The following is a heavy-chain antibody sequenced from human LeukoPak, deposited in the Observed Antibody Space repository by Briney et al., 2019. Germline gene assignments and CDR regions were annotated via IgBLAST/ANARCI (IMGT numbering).Heavy chain of an antibody. J-gene: IGHJ6*02. CDR2: INPNSGGT. V-gene: IGHV1-2*02. D-gene: IGHD3-22*01. CDR1: GYTFTGYY. Sequence: ASVTVSCKASGYTFTGYYMHWVRQAPGQGLEWMGWINPNSGGTNYAQKFQGRVTMTRDTSISTAYMELSRLRSDDTAVYYCAREYYDGALYYYGMDVWGQGTTVTVSS. CDR3: AREYYDGALYYYGMDV.